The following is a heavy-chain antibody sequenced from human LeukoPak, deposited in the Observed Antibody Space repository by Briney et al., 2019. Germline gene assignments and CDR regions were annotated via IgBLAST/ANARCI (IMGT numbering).Heavy chain of an antibody. Sequence: GGSLRLSCTASGFAFDEHGMSWVRHVPGKGLEWVSGINWSGGSTGYADPLRGRFTISRDNAKNSLHLQMDSLRAEDTALYYCARAPITSPLYFDYWGQGTLVTVSS. D-gene: IGHD2-2*01. CDR1: GFAFDEHG. CDR2: INWSGGST. J-gene: IGHJ4*02. V-gene: IGHV3-20*04. CDR3: ARAPITSPLYFDY.